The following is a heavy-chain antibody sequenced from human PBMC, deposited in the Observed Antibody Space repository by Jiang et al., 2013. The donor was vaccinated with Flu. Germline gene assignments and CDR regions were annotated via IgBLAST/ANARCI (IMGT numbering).Heavy chain of an antibody. CDR3: AREDYYHYFDY. CDR1: GDSVSSNIVA. V-gene: IGHV6-1*01. J-gene: IGHJ4*02. Sequence: QTLSLTCAISGDSVSSNIVAWNWIRQSPSRGLEWLGRTYYRSEWYNDFAVSVKSRITINPDTSKNQFSLQLRSVTPDDTAVYYCAREDYYHYFDYWGQGTLVTVSS. D-gene: IGHD1-26*01. CDR2: TYYRSEWYN.